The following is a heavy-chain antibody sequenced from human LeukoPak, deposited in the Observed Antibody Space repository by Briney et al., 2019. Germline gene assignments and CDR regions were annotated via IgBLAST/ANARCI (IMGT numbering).Heavy chain of an antibody. CDR1: GLTFNTYW. CDR3: ARAEYCYYCGMDV. CDR2: LKQDGSEE. D-gene: IGHD2/OR15-2a*01. J-gene: IGHJ6*02. Sequence: PGGSLRLSCAASGLTFNTYWMSWVRQAPGKGLEWVANLKQDGSEEYYVDSVKGRFTISRDNAKNSLYLQMNSLRAEDTAVYYCARAEYCYYCGMDVWGQGTTVIVSS. V-gene: IGHV3-7*03.